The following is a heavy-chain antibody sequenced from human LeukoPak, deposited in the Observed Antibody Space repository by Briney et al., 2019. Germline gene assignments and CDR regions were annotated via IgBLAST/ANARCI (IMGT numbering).Heavy chain of an antibody. J-gene: IGHJ6*03. D-gene: IGHD6-19*01. Sequence: SETLSLTCAVYGGSFSVYYWSWIRQPPGKGLEWIGEINHSGSNNYNPSLKSRVTISVDTSKSQFSLKVSSVTAADSAVYYCARGAGRVTTAGIAVSYYYYMDVWGKGTTVTVSS. CDR1: GGSFSVYY. CDR3: ARGAGRVTTAGIAVSYYYYMDV. CDR2: INHSGSN. V-gene: IGHV4-34*01.